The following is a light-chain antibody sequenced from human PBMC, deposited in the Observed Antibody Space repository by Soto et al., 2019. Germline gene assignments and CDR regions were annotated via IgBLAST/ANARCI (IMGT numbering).Light chain of an antibody. CDR2: GAS. CDR3: QEYCSSRT. J-gene: IGKJ1*01. CDR1: QSVSSSY. Sequence: EIVLTQSPGTLSLSPGERATLSCRASQSVSSSYLAWYQQKPGQAPRLLIYGASSRATGIPDRFSGSGSGTDFTLTISRLEPEDLSVCYCQEYCSSRTFGQGTKVDIK. V-gene: IGKV3-20*01.